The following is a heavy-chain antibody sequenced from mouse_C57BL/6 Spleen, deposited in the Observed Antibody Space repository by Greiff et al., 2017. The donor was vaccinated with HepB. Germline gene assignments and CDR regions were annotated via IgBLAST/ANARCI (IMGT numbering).Heavy chain of an antibody. CDR3: ARSLIAPYYLDY. Sequence: EVKLVESGGGLVKPGGSLKLSCAASGFTFSDYGMHWVRQAPEKGLEWVAYISSGSSTIYYADTVKGRFTISRDNAKNTLVLQMTSLMSEDTAMYYCARSLIAPYYLDYWGQGTTLTVSS. CDR1: GFTFSDYG. CDR2: ISSGSSTI. V-gene: IGHV5-17*01. J-gene: IGHJ2*01.